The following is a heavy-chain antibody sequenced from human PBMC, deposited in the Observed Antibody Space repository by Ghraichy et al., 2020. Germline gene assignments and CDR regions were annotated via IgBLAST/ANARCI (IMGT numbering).Heavy chain of an antibody. Sequence: LSLTCAASGFTFSSYAMHWVRQAPGKGLEWVAVISYDGSNKYYAESVKGRFTISRDNSKNTLYLQMNSLRAEDTAVYYCARSGIVVVPAAPFDYWGQGTLVTVSS. CDR3: ARSGIVVVPAAPFDY. V-gene: IGHV3-30*04. D-gene: IGHD2-2*01. CDR2: ISYDGSNK. J-gene: IGHJ4*02. CDR1: GFTFSSYA.